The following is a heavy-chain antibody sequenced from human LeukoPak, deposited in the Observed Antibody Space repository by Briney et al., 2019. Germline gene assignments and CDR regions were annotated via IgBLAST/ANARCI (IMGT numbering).Heavy chain of an antibody. Sequence: PGGSLRLSCAASGFTFASYAMSWVRQAPGKGLEWVSYISSSGSTIYYADSVKGRFTISRDNAKNSLYLQMNSLRAEDTAVYYCARAKSDTAMVTIFDYWGQGTLVTVSS. J-gene: IGHJ4*02. CDR3: ARAKSDTAMVTIFDY. D-gene: IGHD5-18*01. CDR2: ISSSGSTI. V-gene: IGHV3-48*03. CDR1: GFTFASYA.